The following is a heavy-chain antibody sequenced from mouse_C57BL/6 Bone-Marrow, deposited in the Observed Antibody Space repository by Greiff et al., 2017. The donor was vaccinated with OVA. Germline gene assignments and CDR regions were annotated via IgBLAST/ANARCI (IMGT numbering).Heavy chain of an antibody. Sequence: VQLQQSGSELVRPWTSVKVSCKASGYAFTNYLIEWVKQRPGQGLEWIGVINPGSGGTNYNEKFKGKATLTADKSSSTAYMQLSSLTSEDSAVYFCARGNWDLDYWGQGTTLTVSS. J-gene: IGHJ2*01. CDR1: GYAFTNYL. CDR3: ARGNWDLDY. D-gene: IGHD4-1*01. CDR2: INPGSGGT. V-gene: IGHV1-54*01.